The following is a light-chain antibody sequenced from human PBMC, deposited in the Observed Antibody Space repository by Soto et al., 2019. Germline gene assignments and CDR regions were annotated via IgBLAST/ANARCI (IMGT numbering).Light chain of an antibody. Sequence: IVLTQSPGTLSLSPGERATLSCRASQSVSSSYLAWYQQKPGQAPRLLIYGASSRATGIPARFSGSGSGTDFTLTISSLETEDFAVYYCQQRSNWPRWTFGQGTKVDIK. J-gene: IGKJ1*01. CDR3: QQRSNWPRWT. CDR1: QSVSSSY. V-gene: IGKV3D-20*02. CDR2: GAS.